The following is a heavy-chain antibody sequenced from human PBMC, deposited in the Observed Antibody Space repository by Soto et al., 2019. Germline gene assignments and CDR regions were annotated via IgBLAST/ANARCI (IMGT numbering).Heavy chain of an antibody. D-gene: IGHD6-19*01. J-gene: IGHJ4*02. V-gene: IGHV5-51*01. CDR2: FYPRDYET. Sequence: GESRKGYCKLSRESLSRFRIAWVRQMPGKGLEWLGSFYPRDYETRYSPSFQGQVTISADNSISTAYLQWSSLKASDTATYYSARQHPLDSNGWHTWRQGTQVTVS. CDR3: ARQHPLDSNGWHT. CDR1: RESLSRFR.